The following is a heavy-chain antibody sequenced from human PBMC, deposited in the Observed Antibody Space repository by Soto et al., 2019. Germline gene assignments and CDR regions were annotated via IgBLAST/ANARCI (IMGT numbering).Heavy chain of an antibody. CDR1: GHSISDYY. D-gene: IGHD3-10*01. CDR3: ARARVEILREVVKYNMDV. J-gene: IGHJ6*02. V-gene: IGHV4-34*11. Sequence: SETLSPTCDVSGHSISDYYWSGLRKSPGKGLEWRGSIYSGGRVSTNPSLQSRANISMDTSKTKLSLYLRSVTAADTAVYECARARVEILREVVKYNMDVWGPG. CDR2: IYSGGRV.